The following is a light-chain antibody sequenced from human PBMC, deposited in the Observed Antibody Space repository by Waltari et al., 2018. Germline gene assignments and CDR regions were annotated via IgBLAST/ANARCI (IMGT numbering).Light chain of an antibody. CDR3: QQYNNWPYT. CDR2: GAS. J-gene: IGKJ2*01. Sequence: EIVMTQSPATLSVSPGERATLSCRASQSVSSNLAWYQQKPGQAPRLLIYGASIRATGSPARFSGSGSGTEFTLTISILQSEDFAVYYCQQYNNWPYTFGQGTKLEIK. CDR1: QSVSSN. V-gene: IGKV3D-15*03.